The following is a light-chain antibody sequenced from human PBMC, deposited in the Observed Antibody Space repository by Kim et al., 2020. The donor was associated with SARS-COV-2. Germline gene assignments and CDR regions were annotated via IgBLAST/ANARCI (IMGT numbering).Light chain of an antibody. CDR2: GNS. CDR3: QSFDSSLSGPV. J-gene: IGLJ3*02. V-gene: IGLV1-40*01. CDR1: SSNIGAGYG. Sequence: HRVTISCTGTSSNIGAGYGAHWYQQLPGTAPKLLIFGNSKRPSGVPDRISGSKSGTSASLAITGLQAEDEADYYCQSFDSSLSGPVFGGGTQLTVL.